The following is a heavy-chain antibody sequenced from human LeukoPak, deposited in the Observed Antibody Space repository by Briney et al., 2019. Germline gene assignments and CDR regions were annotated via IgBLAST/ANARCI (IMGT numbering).Heavy chain of an antibody. CDR2: IKQDGSEK. Sequence: GGSLRLSCAASGFTFSSYWMSWVRQAPGKGLEWVANIKQDGSEKYYVDSVKGRFTISRDNSRNTLYLQMNSLRAEDTAVYYCAKGPLLWNWGQGTLVTVSS. CDR1: GFTFSSYW. CDR3: AKGPLLWN. V-gene: IGHV3-7*03. J-gene: IGHJ4*02. D-gene: IGHD2/OR15-2a*01.